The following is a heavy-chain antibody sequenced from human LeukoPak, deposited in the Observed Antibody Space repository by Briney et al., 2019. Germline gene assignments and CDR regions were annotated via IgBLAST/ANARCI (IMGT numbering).Heavy chain of an antibody. J-gene: IGHJ6*03. CDR1: GGSFSGYY. V-gene: IGHV4-34*01. Sequence: SETLSLTCAVYGGSFSGYYWSWIRQPPGKGLEWIGEINHSGSTNYNPSLKSRVTISVDTSKNQFSLKLSSVTAADTAVYYCARENYYYYYMDVWGKGTTVTISS. CDR2: INHSGST. CDR3: ARENYYYYYMDV.